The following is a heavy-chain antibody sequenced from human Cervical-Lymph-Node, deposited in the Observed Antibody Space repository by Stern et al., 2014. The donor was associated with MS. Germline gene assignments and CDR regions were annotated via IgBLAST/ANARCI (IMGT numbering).Heavy chain of an antibody. CDR1: GFTFSDYC. CDR2: ISSGSRTI. V-gene: IGHV3-11*01. J-gene: IGHJ3*02. D-gene: IGHD3-22*01. CDR3: ARGNYCYDNRGNAFDI. Sequence: QVQLVQSGGDLVKSGGSLRLSCAASGFTFSDYCMSWIRQAPGKGLAWLSYISSGSRTIYYADSVKGRFTISRDNAKKSLYLQMNSLRAEDTAVYYCARGNYCYDNRGNAFDIWGQGTMVTVSS.